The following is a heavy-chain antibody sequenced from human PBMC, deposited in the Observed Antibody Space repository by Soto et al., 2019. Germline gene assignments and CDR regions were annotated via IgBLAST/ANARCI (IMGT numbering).Heavy chain of an antibody. CDR2: IYYSGST. CDR3: ARDRGDGYHPYYYYGMDV. D-gene: IGHD3-10*01. CDR1: GGSISSGNYY. Sequence: QVQLQESGPGLVKPSQTLSLTCTVSGGSISSGNYYWSWVRQHPGKGLEWIGYIYYSGSTFYNPSLKSRVTLSVDTSKNQFSLKLSSVTAADTAVYYCARDRGDGYHPYYYYGMDVWGHGTTVTVSS. V-gene: IGHV4-31*03. J-gene: IGHJ6*02.